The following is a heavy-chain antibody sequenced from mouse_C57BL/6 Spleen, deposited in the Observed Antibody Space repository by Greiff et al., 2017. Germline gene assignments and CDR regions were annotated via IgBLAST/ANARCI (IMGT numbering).Heavy chain of an antibody. D-gene: IGHD2-5*01. CDR2: INPSNGGT. CDR1: GYTFTSYW. Sequence: VQLQQPGTELVKPGASVKLSCKASGYTFTSYWMHWVKQRPGQGLEWIGNINPSNGGTNYNEKFKSKATLTVDKSSSTAYMQLSSLTSEDSAVYYCARGSNFYYYAMDYWGQGTSVTVSS. V-gene: IGHV1-53*01. J-gene: IGHJ4*01. CDR3: ARGSNFYYYAMDY.